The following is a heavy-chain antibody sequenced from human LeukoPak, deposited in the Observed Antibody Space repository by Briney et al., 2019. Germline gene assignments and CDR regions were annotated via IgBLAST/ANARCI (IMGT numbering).Heavy chain of an antibody. CDR1: GGSISSYY. J-gene: IGHJ4*02. CDR2: IYYSGST. CDR3: ARGYCSGGSCYTKYYFDY. D-gene: IGHD2-15*01. Sequence: SETLSLTCTVSGGSISSYYWSWLRQPPGKGLEWIGYIYYSGSTNYNPSLKSRITISVDASKNQFSLKLSSVTAADTAVYYCARGYCSGGSCYTKYYFDYWGQGTLVTVSS. V-gene: IGHV4-59*08.